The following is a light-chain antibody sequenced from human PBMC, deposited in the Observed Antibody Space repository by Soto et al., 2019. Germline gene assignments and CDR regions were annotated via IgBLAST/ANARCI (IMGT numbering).Light chain of an antibody. CDR2: KAS. J-gene: IGKJ1*01. Sequence: DIQMTQSPSTLPASVGDRVTITSRASQSISSWLAWYQQKPGKAPKLLIYKASSLESGVPARFSGSGSGTEFTLTISNLQPDDFATYYCQQYNSYPRTFGQGTKVEIK. V-gene: IGKV1-5*03. CDR3: QQYNSYPRT. CDR1: QSISSW.